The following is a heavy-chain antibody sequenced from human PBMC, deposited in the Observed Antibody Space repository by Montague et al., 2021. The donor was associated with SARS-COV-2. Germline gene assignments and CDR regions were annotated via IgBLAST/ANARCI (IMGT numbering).Heavy chain of an antibody. CDR2: ISYDGSNK. Sequence: SLRLSCAASGFTFSSYAMHWVRQALGKGLEWVAVISYDGSNKYYADSVKGRFTISRDNSKNTLYLQMNSLRAEDTAVYYCASSLVWFEIDYWGQGTLATVSS. CDR1: GFTFSSYA. V-gene: IGHV3-30*04. CDR3: ASSLVWFEIDY. D-gene: IGHD3-10*01. J-gene: IGHJ4*02.